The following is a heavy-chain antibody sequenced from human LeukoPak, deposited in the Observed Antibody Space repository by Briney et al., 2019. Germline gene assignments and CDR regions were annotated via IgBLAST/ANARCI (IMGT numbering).Heavy chain of an antibody. CDR3: ARGIIYEKSVAFDM. CDR1: GFTFSNYC. Sequence: PGGSLRLSCTASGFTFSNYCMHWVRQAPGKGLVWVSSIKSDGSRASYVDSVKGRFTISRDDAKNTLYVQMNSLRAEDTAMYYCARGIIYEKSVAFDMGGQGSMVSVSS. D-gene: IGHD2/OR15-2a*01. J-gene: IGHJ3*02. CDR2: IKSDGSRA. V-gene: IGHV3-74*01.